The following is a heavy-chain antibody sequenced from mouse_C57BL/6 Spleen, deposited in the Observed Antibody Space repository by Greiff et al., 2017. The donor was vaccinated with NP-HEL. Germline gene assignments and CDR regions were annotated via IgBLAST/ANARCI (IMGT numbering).Heavy chain of an antibody. J-gene: IGHJ1*03. CDR1: GFNIKDDY. Sequence: VQLQQSGAELVRPGASVKLSCTASGFNIKDDYMHWVKQRPEQGLEWIGWIDPENGDTDYASKFQGKATITADTSSNTAYLPLSSLTSEDTAVYYCTHGSSRSYWYFDVWGTGTTVTVSS. V-gene: IGHV14-4*01. CDR2: IDPENGDT. CDR3: THGSSRSYWYFDV. D-gene: IGHD1-1*01.